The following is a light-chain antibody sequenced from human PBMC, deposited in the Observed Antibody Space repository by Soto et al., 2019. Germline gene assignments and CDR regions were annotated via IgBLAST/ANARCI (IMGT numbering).Light chain of an antibody. J-gene: IGKJ3*01. Sequence: EIVLTQSPGTLSLSPGERATLSCRASQSVSSSYLAWYQQKPGQPPRLLIYGASSRATGIPHRFSGSGSGTDVTLPISSMEPADFAVYYCQQYGSSHFTFGPGTKVDIK. V-gene: IGKV3-20*01. CDR3: QQYGSSHFT. CDR2: GAS. CDR1: QSVSSSY.